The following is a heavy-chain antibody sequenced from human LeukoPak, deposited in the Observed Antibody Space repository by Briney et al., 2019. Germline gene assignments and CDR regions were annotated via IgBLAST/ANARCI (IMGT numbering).Heavy chain of an antibody. Sequence: PSQTLSLTCTVSGGSISSGSYYWSWIRQPAGKGLEWIGRIYTSGSTNYNPSLKSRVTISVDTSKNQFSLKLSSVTAADTAVYYCARDDTAMPYYFDYWGQGTLVTVSS. D-gene: IGHD5-18*01. V-gene: IGHV4-61*02. CDR3: ARDDTAMPYYFDY. J-gene: IGHJ4*02. CDR2: IYTSGST. CDR1: GGSISSGSYY.